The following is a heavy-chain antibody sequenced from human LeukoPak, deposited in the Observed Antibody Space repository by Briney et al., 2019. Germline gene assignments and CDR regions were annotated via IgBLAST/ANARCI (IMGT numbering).Heavy chain of an antibody. V-gene: IGHV1-46*01. CDR2: INPSGGST. J-gene: IGHJ4*02. CDR3: VRGFGGNFDY. CDR1: GYTFTSYY. D-gene: IGHD3-16*01. Sequence: ASVKVSCKASGYTFTSYYMHWVRQAPGQGLEWMGIINPSGGSTSYAQKFQGRVTMTRNTSISTAYMELSSLRSEDTAVYYCVRGFGGNFDYWGQGTLVTVSS.